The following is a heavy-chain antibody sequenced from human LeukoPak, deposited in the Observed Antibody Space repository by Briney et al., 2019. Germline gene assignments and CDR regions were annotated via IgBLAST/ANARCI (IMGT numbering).Heavy chain of an antibody. D-gene: IGHD1-26*01. CDR3: ARERFDSGRYYGNAFDI. Sequence: GGSLILSCAASGFTFNGYDIHWVRQATGKGLEWVSGIDTAGDSHYLGSVKGRLTISRDDAKNSLYLQMNSLRAEDTAVYYCARERFDSGRYYGNAFDIWGQGTMVTVSS. V-gene: IGHV3-13*01. CDR1: GFTFNGYD. J-gene: IGHJ3*02. CDR2: IDTAGDS.